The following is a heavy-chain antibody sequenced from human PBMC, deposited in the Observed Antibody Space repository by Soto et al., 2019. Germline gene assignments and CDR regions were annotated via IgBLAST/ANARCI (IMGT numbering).Heavy chain of an antibody. CDR1: AFIFSSYA. CDR2: ISGGGGST. D-gene: IGHD1-1*01. CDR3: ARRLEKGNYYYYYYMDV. J-gene: IGHJ6*03. V-gene: IGHV3-23*01. Sequence: EVELLESGGGLVQPGGSLRLSCAASAFIFSSYAMTWVRQAPGKGLEWVSAISGGGGSTYYADSVKGRFTISRDNAKNSLYLQMNSLRAEDTAVYYCARRLEKGNYYYYYYMDVWGKGTTVTVSS.